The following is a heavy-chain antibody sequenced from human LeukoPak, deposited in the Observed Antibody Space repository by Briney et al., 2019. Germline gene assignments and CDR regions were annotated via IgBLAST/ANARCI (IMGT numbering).Heavy chain of an antibody. D-gene: IGHD5-18*01. CDR1: GGSISSGDYY. CDR3: ARDLVGYSYGPGY. Sequence: PSQTLSLTCTVSGGSISSGDYYWSWVRQPPGKGLEWIGYIYYSGSTYYNPSLKSRVTISVDTSKNQFSLKLSPVTAADTAVYYCARDLVGYSYGPGYWGQGTLVTVSS. J-gene: IGHJ4*02. V-gene: IGHV4-30-4*01. CDR2: IYYSGST.